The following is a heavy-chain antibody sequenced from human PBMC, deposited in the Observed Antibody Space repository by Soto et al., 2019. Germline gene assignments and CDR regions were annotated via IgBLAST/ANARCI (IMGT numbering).Heavy chain of an antibody. CDR2: IYNNGGT. V-gene: IGHV4-31*11. CDR3: ARGLTEWSNDY. CDR1: CDSINSGAYY. Sequence: SETLSLTCAVSCDSINSGAYYWTWIRQPPGKGLEWIGCIYNNGGTDYSPSLKSRVTISMDTSKNQFSLRLTSVTAADTAVYYCARGLTEWSNDYWGQGALVTVSS. J-gene: IGHJ4*02. D-gene: IGHD3-3*01.